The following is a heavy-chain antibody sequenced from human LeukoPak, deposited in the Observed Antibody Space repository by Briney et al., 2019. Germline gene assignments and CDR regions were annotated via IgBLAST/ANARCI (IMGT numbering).Heavy chain of an antibody. D-gene: IGHD2-2*01. CDR1: GFTFSSYS. CDR2: ISSSSSTI. V-gene: IGHV3-48*04. J-gene: IGHJ1*01. CDR3: ASRPTGYCSSTSCSAEYFQH. Sequence: GGSLRLSCAASGFTFSSYSMNWVRQAPGKGLEWVSYISSSSSTIYYADSVKGRFTISRDNAKASLYLQMNSLRAEDTAVYYCASRPTGYCSSTSCSAEYFQHWGQGTLVTVSS.